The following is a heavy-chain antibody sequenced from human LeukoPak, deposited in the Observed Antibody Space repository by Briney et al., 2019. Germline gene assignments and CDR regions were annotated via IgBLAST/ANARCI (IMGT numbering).Heavy chain of an antibody. J-gene: IGHJ4*02. CDR2: ISTTGNTI. CDR1: GFTFSDYY. CDR3: ARVSSTAFDH. Sequence: GSLRLSCAASGFTFSDYYMSWIRQAPGKGLEWVSYISTTGNTIYYADSVKGRFTISRDNAKNSLYLQMNSLRAEDTAVYYCARVSSTAFDHWDQGTLVTVSS. D-gene: IGHD1-26*01. V-gene: IGHV3-11*01.